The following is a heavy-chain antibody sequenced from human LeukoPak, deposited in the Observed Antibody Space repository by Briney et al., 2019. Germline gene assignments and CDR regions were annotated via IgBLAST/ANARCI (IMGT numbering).Heavy chain of an antibody. V-gene: IGHV2-5*02. CDR2: IYWDDDK. Sequence: ESGPTLVNPTQTLTLTCTFSGFSLSTSGVGVGWIRQPPGKALEWLALIYWDDDKRYSPSLKSRLTITKDTSKNQVVLTMTNMDPVDTATYYCAHSWVRYDILTGYFPYFDYWGQGTLVTVSS. CDR1: GFSLSTSGVG. J-gene: IGHJ4*02. D-gene: IGHD3-9*01. CDR3: AHSWVRYDILTGYFPYFDY.